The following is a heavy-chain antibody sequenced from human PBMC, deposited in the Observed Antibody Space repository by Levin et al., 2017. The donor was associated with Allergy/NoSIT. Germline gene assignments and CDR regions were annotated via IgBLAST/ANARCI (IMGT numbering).Heavy chain of an antibody. Sequence: PSETLSLTCAVYGGSFSGYYWSWIRQPPGKGLEWIGEINHSGSTNYNPSLKSRVTISVDTSKNQFSLKLSSVTAADTAVYYCASSLLRKYYYYGMDVWGQGTTVTVSS. CDR1: GGSFSGYY. J-gene: IGHJ6*02. D-gene: IGHD3-3*01. CDR3: ASSLLRKYYYYGMDV. V-gene: IGHV4-34*01. CDR2: INHSGST.